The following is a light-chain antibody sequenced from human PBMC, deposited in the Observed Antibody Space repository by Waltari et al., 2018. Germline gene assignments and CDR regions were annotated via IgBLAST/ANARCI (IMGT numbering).Light chain of an antibody. V-gene: IGKV3-15*01. CDR2: DAS. CDR1: HSINTN. Sequence: MTQSPDTLSASPRERITLSCRASHSINTNLAWYQQKPGQAPRLLIYDASTRAGGVPARFSGSGSGTEFTLTISSLQSEDFAAYYCQQYNNWPPAFGQGTKVESK. CDR3: QQYNNWPPA. J-gene: IGKJ1*01.